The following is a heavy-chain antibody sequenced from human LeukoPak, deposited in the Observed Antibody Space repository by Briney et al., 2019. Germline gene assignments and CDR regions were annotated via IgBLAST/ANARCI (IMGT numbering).Heavy chain of an antibody. CDR1: GFTFDDYA. CDR2: ISWNSGSI. J-gene: IGHJ5*02. Sequence: GGSLRLSCAASGFTFDDYAMHWVRQAPGKGLEWVSGISWNSGSIGYADSVKGRFTISRDNAKNSLYLQMNSLRAEDTALYYCAKDRLRSGGSWLLDPWGQGTLVTVSS. D-gene: IGHD2-15*01. V-gene: IGHV3-9*01. CDR3: AKDRLRSGGSWLLDP.